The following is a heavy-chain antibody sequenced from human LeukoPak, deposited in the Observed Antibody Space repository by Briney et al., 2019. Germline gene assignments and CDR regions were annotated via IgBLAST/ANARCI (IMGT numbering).Heavy chain of an antibody. Sequence: ASVTVSCKASGYTFTGYYMHWVRQAPGQGLEWMGWINPNSGGTNYAQKFQGRVTMTRDTSISTAYMELSRLRSDDTAVYYCATYYDSSGYWVMNWFDPWGQGTLVTVSS. J-gene: IGHJ5*02. CDR1: GYTFTGYY. D-gene: IGHD3-22*01. V-gene: IGHV1-2*02. CDR3: ATYYDSSGYWVMNWFDP. CDR2: INPNSGGT.